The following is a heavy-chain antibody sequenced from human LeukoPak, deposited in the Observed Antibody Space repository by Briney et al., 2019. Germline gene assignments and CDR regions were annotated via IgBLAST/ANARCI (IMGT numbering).Heavy chain of an antibody. D-gene: IGHD6-19*01. CDR3: ARDGVAGVYYFDY. CDR2: INPSGGST. CDR1: GYTFTEYY. Sequence: ASVKVSCKASGYTFTEYYIHWVRQAPGQGLERMGIINPSGGSTTYAQKFQGRVTMTRDMSTSTVYMELSSLRSEDTAVYYCARDGVAGVYYFDYWGQGTLVTVSS. V-gene: IGHV1-46*01. J-gene: IGHJ4*02.